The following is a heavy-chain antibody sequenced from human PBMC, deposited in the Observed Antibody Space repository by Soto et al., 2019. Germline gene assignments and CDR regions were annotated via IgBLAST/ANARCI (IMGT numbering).Heavy chain of an antibody. D-gene: IGHD3-22*01. CDR2: IRSKAYGGTT. CDR3: TRPSRNYYDSSGYPTF. J-gene: IGHJ3*01. V-gene: IGHV3-49*05. Sequence: EVQLVESGGGLVKPGRSLRLSCTASGFTFGDYAMSWFRQAPGKGLEWVGFIRSKAYGGTTEYAASVKGRFTISRDDSKSIAYLQMNSLKTEDTAAYYCTRPSRNYYDSSGYPTFWGQGTMVTVSS. CDR1: GFTFGDYA.